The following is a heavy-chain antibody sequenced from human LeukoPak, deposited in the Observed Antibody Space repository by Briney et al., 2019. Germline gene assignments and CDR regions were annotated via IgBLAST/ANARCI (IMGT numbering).Heavy chain of an antibody. J-gene: IGHJ4*02. CDR3: ARDKYRSYYYDSSGFPLDY. CDR1: GFTFSSYA. D-gene: IGHD3-22*01. CDR2: ISYDGSNK. Sequence: PGGSLRLSCAASGFTFSSYAMHWVRQAPGKGLEWVAVISYDGSNKYYADSVKGRFTISRDNSKNMLYLQMNSLRAEDTAVYYCARDKYRSYYYDSSGFPLDYWGQGTLVTVSS. V-gene: IGHV3-30-3*01.